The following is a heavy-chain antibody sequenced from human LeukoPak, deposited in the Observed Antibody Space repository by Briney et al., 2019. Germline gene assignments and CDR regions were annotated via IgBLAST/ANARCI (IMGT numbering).Heavy chain of an antibody. CDR3: ARHGVGSSWFGFDY. V-gene: IGHV5-51*01. Sequence: GESLKISCKGSGYTFTTYWIGWVRQMPGEGLEWMGIIYPGDSDPRYSPSLQGQVTISADKSISTAYLQWSSLKASDTAMYYCARHGVGSSWFGFDYWGQGTLVTVSS. CDR1: GYTFTTYW. D-gene: IGHD6-13*01. CDR2: IYPGDSDP. J-gene: IGHJ4*02.